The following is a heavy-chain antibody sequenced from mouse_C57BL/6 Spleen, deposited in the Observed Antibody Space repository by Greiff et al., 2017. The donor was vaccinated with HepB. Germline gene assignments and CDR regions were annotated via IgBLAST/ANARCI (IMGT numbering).Heavy chain of an antibody. Sequence: EVKLMESGAELVRPGASVKLSCTASGFNIKDYYMHWVKQRPEQGLEWIGRIDPEDGDTEYAPKFQGKATMTADTSSNTAYLQLSSLTSEDTAVYYCTNGYDGGYAMDYWGQGTSVTVSS. J-gene: IGHJ4*01. CDR3: TNGYDGGYAMDY. V-gene: IGHV14-1*01. D-gene: IGHD2-2*01. CDR1: GFNIKDYY. CDR2: IDPEDGDT.